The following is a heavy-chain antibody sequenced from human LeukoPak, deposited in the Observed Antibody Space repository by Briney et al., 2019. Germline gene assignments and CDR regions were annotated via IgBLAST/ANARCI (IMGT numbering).Heavy chain of an antibody. Sequence: PSETLSLTCAASGYSISSGYYWGWIRQPPGKGLEWIGSIYHSGSTYYNPSLKSRVTISVDTSKNQFSLKLSSVTAADTAVYYCARGHDFWSGYWFDPWGQGTLVTVSS. D-gene: IGHD3-3*01. CDR1: GYSISSGYY. J-gene: IGHJ5*02. V-gene: IGHV4-38-2*01. CDR2: IYHSGST. CDR3: ARGHDFWSGYWFDP.